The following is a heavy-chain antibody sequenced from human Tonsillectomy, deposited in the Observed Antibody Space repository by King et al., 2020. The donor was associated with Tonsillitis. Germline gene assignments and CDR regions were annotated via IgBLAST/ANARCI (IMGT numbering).Heavy chain of an antibody. Sequence: QLQESGPGLVKPSETLSLTCTVSGGSISSYYWSWIRQPPGKGLEWIGYIYYGGSTNYNPSLKSRVTISVDTSKNQFSLKLSSVTAADTAVYYCARETPGDYGDYFDIWGQGTMVTVSS. CDR3: ARETPGDYGDYFDI. CDR2: IYYGGST. CDR1: GGSISSYY. V-gene: IGHV4-59*01. D-gene: IGHD4-17*01. J-gene: IGHJ3*02.